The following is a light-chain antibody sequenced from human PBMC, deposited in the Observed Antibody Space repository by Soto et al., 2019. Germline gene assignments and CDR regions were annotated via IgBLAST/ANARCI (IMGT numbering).Light chain of an antibody. Sequence: EIVLTQSPGTLSLSPGERATLSCRASQSVSNSYLAWYQQKPGQAPRLLIYGASSRATGIPDRFSASGSATDFTLTITRLEPEDCAVYYCQQHGSSPRTFGLGTKVEI. CDR3: QQHGSSPRT. CDR2: GAS. CDR1: QSVSNSY. J-gene: IGKJ1*01. V-gene: IGKV3-20*01.